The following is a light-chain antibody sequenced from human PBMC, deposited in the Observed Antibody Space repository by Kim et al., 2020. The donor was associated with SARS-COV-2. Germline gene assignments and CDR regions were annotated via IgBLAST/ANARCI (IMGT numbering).Light chain of an antibody. CDR1: QSVLYSSNNKNY. Sequence: ATNNCKSSQSVLYSSNNKNYLLWYQQKPGQPPKLLIYGASTRKSGVPDRFSGSGSGTDFTLTISSLQAEDVAVYYCQQYFSVPFTFGPGTKVDIK. CDR2: GAS. V-gene: IGKV4-1*01. CDR3: QQYFSVPFT. J-gene: IGKJ3*01.